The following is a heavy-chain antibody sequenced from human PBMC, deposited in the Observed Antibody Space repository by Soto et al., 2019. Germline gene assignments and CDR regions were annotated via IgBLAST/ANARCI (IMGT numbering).Heavy chain of an antibody. CDR1: GLTCSNYS. CDR2: ISSSGSYT. V-gene: IGHV3-11*06. D-gene: IGHD1-26*01. Sequence: QVQLVESGGGLVQPGESLRLSCAASGLTCSNYSMTWIRQATGKGLEWVSYISSSGSYTKYADSLQGRFIVSRDSARNSFFLPTHSLRADAAAVYYCAREQSGRRCLDSWCQGTLVTCSS. CDR3: AREQSGRRCLDS. J-gene: IGHJ4*02.